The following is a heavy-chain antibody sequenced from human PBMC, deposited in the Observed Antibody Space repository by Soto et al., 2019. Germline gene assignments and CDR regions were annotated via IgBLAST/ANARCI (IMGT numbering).Heavy chain of an antibody. CDR1: GGSISSSSYY. J-gene: IGHJ6*03. D-gene: IGHD3-9*01. V-gene: IGHV4-39*01. CDR3: ARLLTTKWYYYYYMDV. Sequence: QLQLQESGPGLVKPSETLSLTCTVSGGSISSSSYYWGWIRQPPGKGLEWIGSIYYSGSTYYNPSLKSRVTISVDTAKNQFSLKLSSVTAADTAVYYCARLLTTKWYYYYYMDVWGKGTTVTVSS. CDR2: IYYSGST.